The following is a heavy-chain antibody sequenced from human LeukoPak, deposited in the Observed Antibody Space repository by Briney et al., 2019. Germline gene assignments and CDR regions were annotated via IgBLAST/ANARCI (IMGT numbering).Heavy chain of an antibody. D-gene: IGHD5-18*01. CDR3: AVTAMVSSATYYFDY. Sequence: ASVKVSCKASGYTFTSYDINWVRQATGQGLEWMGGIIPIFGTANYAQKFQGRVTITADESTSTAYMELSSLRSEDTAVYYCAVTAMVSSATYYFDYWGQGTLVTVSS. CDR2: IIPIFGTA. CDR1: GYTFTSYD. J-gene: IGHJ4*02. V-gene: IGHV1-69*13.